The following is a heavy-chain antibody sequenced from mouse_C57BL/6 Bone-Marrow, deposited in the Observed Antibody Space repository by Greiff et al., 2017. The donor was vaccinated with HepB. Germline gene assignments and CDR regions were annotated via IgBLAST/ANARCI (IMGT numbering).Heavy chain of an antibody. V-gene: IGHV1-64*01. CDR3: AREEGYGSFAY. Sequence: QVQLQQPGAELVKPGASVKLSCKASGYTFTSYWMHWVKQRPGQGLEWIGMIHPNSGSTNYNEKFKSKATLTVDKSSSTAYMQLSSLTSEDSAVYDCAREEGYGSFAYWGQGTLVTVSA. CDR1: GYTFTSYW. CDR2: IHPNSGST. J-gene: IGHJ3*01. D-gene: IGHD1-1*01.